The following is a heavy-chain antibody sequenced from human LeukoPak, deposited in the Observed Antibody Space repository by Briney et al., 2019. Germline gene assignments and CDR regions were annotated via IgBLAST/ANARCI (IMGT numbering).Heavy chain of an antibody. J-gene: IGHJ1*01. D-gene: IGHD4-11*01. CDR2: ISAYNGNT. Sequence: ASVKVSCKASGYTFTSYGISWVRQAPGQGGEWVGWISAYNGNTNYAQKLQARVTITTDTSTSTAYMELRSLRSDDTAVYYCARVPTTVTTTGEFWYFQHWGQGTLVTVSS. CDR3: ARVPTTVTTTGEFWYFQH. CDR1: GYTFTSYG. V-gene: IGHV1-18*01.